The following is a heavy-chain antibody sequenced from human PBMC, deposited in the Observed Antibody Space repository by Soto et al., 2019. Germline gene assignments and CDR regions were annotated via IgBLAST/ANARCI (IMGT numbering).Heavy chain of an antibody. Sequence: FSGYYWSWIRQPPGKGLEWMGWINPNSGGTNYAQKFQGWVTMTRDTPISTAYMELSRLRSDDTAVYYCARGQWNYGMDVWGQGTTVTVSS. J-gene: IGHJ6*02. CDR3: ARGQWNYGMDV. D-gene: IGHD6-19*01. V-gene: IGHV1-2*04. CDR1: FSGYY. CDR2: INPNSGGT.